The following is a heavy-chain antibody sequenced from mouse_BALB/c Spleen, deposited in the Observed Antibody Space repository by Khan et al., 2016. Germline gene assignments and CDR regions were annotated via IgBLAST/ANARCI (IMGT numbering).Heavy chain of an antibody. CDR3: NAGWLGRDYYAMDY. D-gene: IGHD4-1*01. CDR1: AFNIIDYF. J-gene: IGHJ4*01. V-gene: IGHV14-4*02. CDR2: IDPENGDT. Sequence: VQLQQSGAELVRSGASVKLSCTASAFNIIDYFMHWVKQRPEQGLEWIGWIDPENGDTEYAPKFQGKATMTAETSSNTANLQLSSLTSEETAVYYCNAGWLGRDYYAMDYWGQGTSVTVAS.